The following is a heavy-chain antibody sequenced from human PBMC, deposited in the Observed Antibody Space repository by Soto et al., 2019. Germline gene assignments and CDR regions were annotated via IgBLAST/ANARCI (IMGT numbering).Heavy chain of an antibody. CDR2: IYHSGST. J-gene: IGHJ5*02. Sequence: SETLSLTCAVSGYSISSGYYWGWIRQPPGKGLEWIGSIYHSGSTYYNPSLKSRVTISVDTSKNQFSLKLSSVTAADTAVYYCARGVMVELRRGNQSWFDPWGQGTLVTVSS. D-gene: IGHD1-7*01. V-gene: IGHV4-38-2*01. CDR1: GYSISSGYY. CDR3: ARGVMVELRRGNQSWFDP.